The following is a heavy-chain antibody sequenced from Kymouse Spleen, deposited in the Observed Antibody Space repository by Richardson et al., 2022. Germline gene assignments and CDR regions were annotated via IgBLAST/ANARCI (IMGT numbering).Heavy chain of an antibody. CDR2: INHSGST. J-gene: IGHJ4*02. CDR1: GGSFSGYY. D-gene: IGHD1-7*01. CDR3: ARGGVTGTTFDY. V-gene: IGHV4-34*01. Sequence: QVQLQQWGAGLLKPSETLSLTCAVYGGSFSGYYWSWIRQPPGKGLEWIGEINHSGSTNYNPSLKSRVTISVDTSKNQFSLKLSSVTAADTAVYYCARGGVTGTTFDYWGQGTLVTVSS.